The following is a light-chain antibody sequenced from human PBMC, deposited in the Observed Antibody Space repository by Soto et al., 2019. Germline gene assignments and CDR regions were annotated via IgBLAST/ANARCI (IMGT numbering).Light chain of an antibody. CDR2: GAS. Sequence: IRFTPSPSPLSLFSGERATLSCRASQSVSSSYLAWYQQKPGQAPRLLIYGASSRATGIPDRFSGSGSGTDFTLTISRLEPEDFAVYYCQQYGSSPWTFGQGTKVDIK. V-gene: IGKV3-20*01. J-gene: IGKJ1*01. CDR3: QQYGSSPWT. CDR1: QSVSSSY.